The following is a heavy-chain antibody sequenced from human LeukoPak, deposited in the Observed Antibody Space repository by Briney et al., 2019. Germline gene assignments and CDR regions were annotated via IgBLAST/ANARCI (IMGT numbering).Heavy chain of an antibody. J-gene: IGHJ5*02. CDR3: ARELAYCGGDCSYNWFDP. CDR2: IYYSGST. V-gene: IGHV4-59*01. CDR1: GGSISSYC. Sequence: PSETLSLTCAVSGGSISSYCWSWIRQPPGKGLEWIGYIYYSGSTNYNPSLKSRVTISVDTSKNQFSLKLSSVTAADTAVYYCARELAYCGGDCSYNWFDPWGQGTLVTVSS. D-gene: IGHD2-21*02.